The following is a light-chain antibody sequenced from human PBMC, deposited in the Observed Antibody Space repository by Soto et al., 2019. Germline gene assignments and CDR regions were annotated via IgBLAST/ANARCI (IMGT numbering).Light chain of an antibody. CDR1: SSDVGGHNY. CDR3: SSYAGSSALYV. J-gene: IGLJ1*01. CDR2: EVS. V-gene: IGLV2-14*01. Sequence: QSALTQPASMSGSPRQSITISCTGTSSDVGGHNYVSWYQQHPGKAPKLMIYEVSNRPSGVSNRFSGSKSGNTASLTISGLQAEEEADYYCSSYAGSSALYVFGTGTKSPS.